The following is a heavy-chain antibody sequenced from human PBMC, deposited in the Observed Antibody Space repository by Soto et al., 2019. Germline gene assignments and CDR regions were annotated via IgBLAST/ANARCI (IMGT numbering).Heavy chain of an antibody. V-gene: IGHV3-23*01. J-gene: IGHJ4*02. CDR3: AKDPKREMATITDY. CDR1: GFTFSSYA. D-gene: IGHD5-12*01. Sequence: EVQLLESGGGLVQPGGSLRLSCAASGFTFSSYAMSWVRQAPGKGLEWVSAISGSGGSTYYADSVKGRFTISRDNSKNTLYLQMNRLRAEDTAVYYCAKDPKREMATITDYWGQGTLVTVSS. CDR2: ISGSGGST.